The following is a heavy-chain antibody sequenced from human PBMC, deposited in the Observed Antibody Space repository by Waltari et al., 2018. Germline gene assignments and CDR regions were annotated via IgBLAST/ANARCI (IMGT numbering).Heavy chain of an antibody. CDR1: GGSISSSNW. J-gene: IGHJ6*02. Sequence: QVQLQESGPGLVKPSGTLSLTCAVSGGSISSSNWWSWVRQPPGKGLEWIGEIYHSGSTNYNPSLKSRVTIAVDKSKNQFSLKLSSVTAADTAVYYCARVGCTGGVCYKYYYYYGMDVWGQGTTVTVSS. CDR3: ARVGCTGGVCYKYYYYYGMDV. CDR2: IYHSGST. V-gene: IGHV4-4*02. D-gene: IGHD2-8*02.